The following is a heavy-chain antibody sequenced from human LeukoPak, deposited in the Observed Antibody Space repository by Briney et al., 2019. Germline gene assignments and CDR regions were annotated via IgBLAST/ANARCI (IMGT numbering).Heavy chain of an antibody. V-gene: IGHV4-34*01. CDR2: INHSGST. CDR3: ARESNYYYGSGSYYNWHYYYMDV. J-gene: IGHJ6*03. Sequence: SETLSLTCAVYGGSFSGYYWSWIRQPPGKGLEWIGEINHSGSTNYNPSLKSRVTISVDTSKNQFSLKLSSVTAADTAVYYCARESNYYYGSGSYYNWHYYYMDVWGKGTTVTVSS. CDR1: GGSFSGYY. D-gene: IGHD3-10*01.